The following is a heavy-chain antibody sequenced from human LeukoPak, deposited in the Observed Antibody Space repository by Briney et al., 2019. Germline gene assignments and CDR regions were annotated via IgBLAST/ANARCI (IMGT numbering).Heavy chain of an antibody. CDR2: IYYSGST. CDR3: ARGYYDSGTYSGYFQH. Sequence: SETLSLTCAVSGGSINDYYWNWIRQPPGKGLEWIGYIYYSGSTNYNPSLKSRVTISVDTSKTRFSLRLSSVTAADTAVYYCARGYYDSGTYSGYFQHWGQGTLVTVSS. V-gene: IGHV4-59*01. CDR1: GGSINDYY. J-gene: IGHJ1*01. D-gene: IGHD3-10*01.